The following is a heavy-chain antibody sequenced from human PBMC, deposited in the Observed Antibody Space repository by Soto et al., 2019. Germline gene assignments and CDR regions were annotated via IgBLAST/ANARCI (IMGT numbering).Heavy chain of an antibody. CDR3: ARDPDNYHPPI. V-gene: IGHV3-66*01. CDR1: GFTFSNAW. D-gene: IGHD2-15*01. Sequence: GGSLRVSWAASGFTFSNAWMSWVRQAPGKGLEWVSVIYSGGSTYYADSVKGRFTISRDNSKNTLYLQMNSLRDEDTAVYYCARDPDNYHPPIWGQGTLVTVSS. CDR2: IYSGGST. J-gene: IGHJ4*02.